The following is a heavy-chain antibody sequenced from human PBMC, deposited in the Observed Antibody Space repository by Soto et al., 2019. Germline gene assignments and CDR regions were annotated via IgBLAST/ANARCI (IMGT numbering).Heavy chain of an antibody. CDR1: GGSFSGYY. J-gene: IGHJ6*02. CDR2: INHSGST. D-gene: IGHD3-10*01. CDR3: ARVYYYGSGSYNYYYYGMDV. V-gene: IGHV4-34*01. Sequence: SATLSLTCAVYGGSFSGYYGSWIRQPPGKGLEWIGEINHSGSTNYNPSLKSRVTISVDTSKNQFSLKLSSVTAADTAVYYCARVYYYGSGSYNYYYYGMDVWGQGTTVTVSS.